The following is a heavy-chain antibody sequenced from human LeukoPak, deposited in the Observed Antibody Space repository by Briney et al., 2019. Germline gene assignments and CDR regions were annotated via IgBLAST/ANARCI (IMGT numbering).Heavy chain of an antibody. CDR2: ISGNAGST. CDR3: AKDQNMVATAPFDC. Sequence: GGSLRLSCVASGFTFSSYAMSWVRQAPGKGLEWVSAISGNAGSTYYADSVKGRFTISRDNSKNTLYLQMNSLRAEDTAIYYCAKDQNMVATAPFDCWGQGTLVTVSS. V-gene: IGHV3-23*01. D-gene: IGHD5-12*01. J-gene: IGHJ4*02. CDR1: GFTFSSYA.